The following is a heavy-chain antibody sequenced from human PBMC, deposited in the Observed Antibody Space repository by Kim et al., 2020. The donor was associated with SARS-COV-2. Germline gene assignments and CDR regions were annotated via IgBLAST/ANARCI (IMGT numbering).Heavy chain of an antibody. V-gene: IGHV6-1*01. Sequence: EYAVSVKSRITINPDTAQNPFSLQLNSVTPEDTAVYYCARATYSSSRVDYWGQGTLVTVSS. CDR3: ARATYSSSRVDY. J-gene: IGHJ4*02. D-gene: IGHD6-6*01.